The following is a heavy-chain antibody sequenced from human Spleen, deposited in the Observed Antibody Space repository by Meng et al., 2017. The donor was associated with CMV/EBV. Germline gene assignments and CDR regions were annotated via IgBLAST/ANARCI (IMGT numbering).Heavy chain of an antibody. J-gene: IGHJ4*02. CDR2: ISSSGSTI. CDR3: AVKGGNCAGEYFDY. Sequence: GGSLRLSCAASGFTFSSYEMNWVRQAPGKGLEWVSYISSSGSTIYYADSVKGRFTISRDNAKNSLYLQMNILRAEDTAVYYCAVKGGNCAGEYFDYWGQGTLVTVSS. D-gene: IGHD4-23*01. V-gene: IGHV3-48*03. CDR1: GFTFSSYE.